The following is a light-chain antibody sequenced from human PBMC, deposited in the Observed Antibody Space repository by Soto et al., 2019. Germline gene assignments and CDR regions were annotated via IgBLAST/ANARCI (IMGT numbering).Light chain of an antibody. Sequence: QSVLTQPPSGSGAPGQRVTISCTGSSSSLGAGYDVHWYQQRPGTAPKLLIFGNSNRPSGVPDRFSGSKSGTSASLTITGLQAEDEGDYYCQSYVSTLSDRYVFGSGTKLTVL. CDR1: SSSLGAGYD. CDR2: GNS. J-gene: IGLJ1*01. CDR3: QSYVSTLSDRYV. V-gene: IGLV1-40*01.